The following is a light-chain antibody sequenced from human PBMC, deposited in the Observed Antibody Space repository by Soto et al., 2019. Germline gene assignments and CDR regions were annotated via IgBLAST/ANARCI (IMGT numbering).Light chain of an antibody. CDR3: QQRSNWPRT. CDR2: DAS. Sequence: EIALTQSPATLSLSPGERATHSCRASQSVSSYLAWYQQKPGQAPRLLIYDASNRATGIPARFSGSGSGTDFTLSICSLEPEDFAVYYRQQRSNWPRTFGQGTKV. CDR1: QSVSSY. V-gene: IGKV3-11*01. J-gene: IGKJ1*01.